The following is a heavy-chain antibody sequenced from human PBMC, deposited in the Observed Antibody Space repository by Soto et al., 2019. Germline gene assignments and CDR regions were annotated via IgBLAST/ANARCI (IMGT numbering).Heavy chain of an antibody. V-gene: IGHV4-59*08. CDR2: IYYSGST. D-gene: IGHD2-2*01. Sequence: PSETLSLTCTVSGGSISSYSWNWIRQPPGKGLEWIGYIYYSGSTYYNPSLKSRVTISVDTSKNQFSLKLSSVTAADTAVYYCARVHPDIVVVPAAPGSAFDIWGQGTMVTVSS. CDR1: GGSISSYS. J-gene: IGHJ3*02. CDR3: ARVHPDIVVVPAAPGSAFDI.